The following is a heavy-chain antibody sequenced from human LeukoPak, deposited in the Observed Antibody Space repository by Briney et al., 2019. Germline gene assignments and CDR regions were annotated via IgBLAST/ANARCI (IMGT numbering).Heavy chain of an antibody. CDR1: GGSISSGSYY. CDR3: ATAPPWFDP. V-gene: IGHV4-61*02. J-gene: IGHJ5*02. CDR2: IYTSGST. Sequence: SQTLSLTCTVSGGSISSGSYYWSWIRQPAGKGLEWIGRIYTSGSTNYNPALKSRVTISVDTSKNQFSLKLSSVTAADTAVYYCATAPPWFDPWGQGTLVTVSS.